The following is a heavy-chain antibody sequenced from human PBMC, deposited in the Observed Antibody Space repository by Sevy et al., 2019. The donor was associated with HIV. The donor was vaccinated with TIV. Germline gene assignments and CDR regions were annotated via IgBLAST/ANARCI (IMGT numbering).Heavy chain of an antibody. CDR3: ARQGGVVDYGMDV. Sequence: SESLSLTCTVSGGSISPYYWSWIRQPPGKGLEWVGYFYYTGSTNYNPSLEGRATISVDASKNQFFLKLTSVTAADTAVYYCARQGGVVDYGMDVWGQGTTVTVSS. CDR1: GGSISPYY. V-gene: IGHV4-59*01. J-gene: IGHJ6*02. CDR2: FYYTGST. D-gene: IGHD3-3*01.